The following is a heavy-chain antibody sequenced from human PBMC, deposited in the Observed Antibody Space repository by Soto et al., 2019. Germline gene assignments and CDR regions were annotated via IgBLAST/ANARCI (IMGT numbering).Heavy chain of an antibody. CDR2: IIPIFGTA. CDR3: ARTLVAKGPVGWYFDY. V-gene: IGHV1-69*01. D-gene: IGHD1-26*01. J-gene: IGHJ4*02. Sequence: KVSCKASGGTFSSYAISWVRQAPGQGLEWMGGIIPIFGTANYAQKFQGRVTITADDSTSTAYMGLCSLRSEDTAVYYCARTLVAKGPVGWYFDYWGQGTLVTVSS. CDR1: GGTFSSYA.